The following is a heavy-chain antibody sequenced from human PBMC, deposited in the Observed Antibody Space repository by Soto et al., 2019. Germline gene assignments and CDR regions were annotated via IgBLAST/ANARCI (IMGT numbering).Heavy chain of an antibody. CDR3: ARRAPGIAAADPNNWFDP. CDR1: GGSFSGYY. V-gene: IGHV4-34*01. J-gene: IGHJ5*02. CDR2: INHSGST. D-gene: IGHD6-13*01. Sequence: ETLSLTCAVYGGSFSGYYWSWIRQPPGKGLEWIGEINHSGSTNYNPSLKSRVTISVDTSKNQFSLKLSSVTAADTAVYYCARRAPGIAAADPNNWFDPWGQGTLVTVSS.